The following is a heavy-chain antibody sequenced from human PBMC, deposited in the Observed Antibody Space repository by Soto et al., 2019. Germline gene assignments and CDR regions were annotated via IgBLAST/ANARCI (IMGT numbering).Heavy chain of an antibody. CDR1: GFSFSTFC. D-gene: IGHD6-13*01. CDR2: IKQDGSEK. CDR3: ARGVAWSSSWSGIFDH. J-gene: IGHJ4*02. Sequence: EVQLVESGGGLVQPGGSLRLSCAASGFSFSTFCLSWVRQAPGKGLEWVANIKQDGSEKYYVDSVKGRFTISRDNAENSLYLQMNSLRAEDTAVYYCARGVAWSSSWSGIFDHWGQGTLVTVSS. V-gene: IGHV3-7*03.